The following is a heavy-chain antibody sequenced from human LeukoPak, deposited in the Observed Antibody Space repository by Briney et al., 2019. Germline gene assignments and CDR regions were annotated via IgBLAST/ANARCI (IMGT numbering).Heavy chain of an antibody. CDR3: ARHAGYCSGGSCYFFDY. CDR1: GDSIINYY. Sequence: PSETLSLTCTGSGDSIINYYWSWIRQPPGKGLEWIGYVYYSGSTNYNPSLKSRVTISVDTSKNQFSLKLSSVTAADTAVYYCARHAGYCSGGSCYFFDYWGQGTLVTVSS. J-gene: IGHJ4*02. V-gene: IGHV4-59*08. D-gene: IGHD2-15*01. CDR2: VYYSGST.